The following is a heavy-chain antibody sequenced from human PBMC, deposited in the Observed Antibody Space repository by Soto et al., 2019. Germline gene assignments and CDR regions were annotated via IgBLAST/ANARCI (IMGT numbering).Heavy chain of an antibody. D-gene: IGHD3-3*01. Sequence: PGGSLRLSCAASGFTFSSYAMHWVRQAPGKGLERVAVISYDGSNKYYADSVKGRFTISRDNSKNTLYLQMNSLRTEDTAVYYCARHKRDLRFLEWSYYFDYWGQGTLVTVSS. CDR1: GFTFSSYA. CDR3: ARHKRDLRFLEWSYYFDY. CDR2: ISYDGSNK. J-gene: IGHJ4*02. V-gene: IGHV3-30-3*01.